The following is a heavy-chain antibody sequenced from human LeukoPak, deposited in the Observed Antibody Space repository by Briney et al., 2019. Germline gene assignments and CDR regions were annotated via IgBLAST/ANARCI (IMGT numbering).Heavy chain of an antibody. V-gene: IGHV3-33*06. J-gene: IGHJ4*02. Sequence: GRSLRLSCAASGFTFSSYGMHWVRQAPGKGLEWVAVIWYAGSNKYYADSVKGRFTISRDNSKNTLYLQMNSLRAEDTAVYYCAKDLGYAAGIDYWGQGTLVTVSS. CDR2: IWYAGSNK. D-gene: IGHD6-13*01. CDR1: GFTFSSYG. CDR3: AKDLGYAAGIDY.